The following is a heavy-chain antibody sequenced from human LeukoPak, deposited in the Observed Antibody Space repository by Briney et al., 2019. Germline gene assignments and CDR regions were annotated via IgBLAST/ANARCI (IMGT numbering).Heavy chain of an antibody. CDR2: IYHSGST. CDR3: ARVNVWGSYCDY. J-gene: IGHJ4*02. D-gene: IGHD3-16*01. Sequence: SETLSLTCTVSGYSISSGYYWGWIRQPPGKGLEWIGSIYHSGSTYYNPSLKSRVTISVDTSKNQFSLKLSSVTAADTAVYYCARVNVWGSYCDYWGQGTLVTVSS. CDR1: GYSISSGYY. V-gene: IGHV4-38-2*02.